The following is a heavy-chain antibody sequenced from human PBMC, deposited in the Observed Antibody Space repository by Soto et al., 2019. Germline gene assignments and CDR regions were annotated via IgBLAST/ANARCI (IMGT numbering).Heavy chain of an antibody. J-gene: IGHJ4*02. Sequence: QVQLVQSGAEVKKPGASVRVSCRASGYTLGDHYLHWVRQAPGRGLEWMGWLNPRSGDRDSAQRFRGRVTMTSDTSMNTAYLDLSSLRSDDTAVYFCARARAARSHFDTWGQGSLVTVSS. CDR3: ARARAARSHFDT. V-gene: IGHV1-2*02. D-gene: IGHD6-13*01. CDR2: LNPRSGDR. CDR1: GYTLGDHY.